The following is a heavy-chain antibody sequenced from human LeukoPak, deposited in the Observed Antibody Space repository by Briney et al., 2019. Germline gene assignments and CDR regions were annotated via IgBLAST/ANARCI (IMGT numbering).Heavy chain of an antibody. V-gene: IGHV1-2*02. CDR1: GYPFTAYF. CDR2: INPNSGST. J-gene: IGHJ6*04. Sequence: ASVKVSCKPSGYPFTAYFMHWVRQAPGQGLEWMGWINPNSGSTNYAQKFQGRVTMTRDTSISTAYMELSSLRSEDTAVFYCASAALRGSFCSCYEMDVWGKGTTVTVSS. D-gene: IGHD2-15*01. CDR3: ASAALRGSFCSCYEMDV.